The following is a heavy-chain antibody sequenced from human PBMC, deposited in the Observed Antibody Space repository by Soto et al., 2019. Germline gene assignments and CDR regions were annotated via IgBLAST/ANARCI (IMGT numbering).Heavy chain of an antibody. CDR3: ARDQGLYDYVWGSYRSGAMGFDY. D-gene: IGHD3-16*02. Sequence: QVQLVQSGAEVKKPGASVKVSCKASGYTFTSYYMHWVRQAPGQGLEWMGIIKPSGGSTSYAQKFQGRVTMTRDTSTSTVYMELSSLRSEDTAVYYCARDQGLYDYVWGSYRSGAMGFDYWGQGTLVTVSS. J-gene: IGHJ4*02. CDR1: GYTFTSYY. V-gene: IGHV1-46*01. CDR2: IKPSGGST.